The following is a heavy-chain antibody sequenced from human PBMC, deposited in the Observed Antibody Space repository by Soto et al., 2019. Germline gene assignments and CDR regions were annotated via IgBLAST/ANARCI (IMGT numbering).Heavy chain of an antibody. Sequence: GGSLRLSCAASGFTFSNAWMSWVRQAPGKGLEWVGRIKSKTDGGTTDYAAPVKGRFTISRDDSKNTLYLQMNSLKTEDTAVYYCTTDGSGSYYYVGMDVWGQGTTVTVSS. CDR1: GFTFSNAW. CDR2: IKSKTDGGTT. V-gene: IGHV3-15*01. CDR3: TTDGSGSYYYVGMDV. D-gene: IGHD3-10*01. J-gene: IGHJ6*02.